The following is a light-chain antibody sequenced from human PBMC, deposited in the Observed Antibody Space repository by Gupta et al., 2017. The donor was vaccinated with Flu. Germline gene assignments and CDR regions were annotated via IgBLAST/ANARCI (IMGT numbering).Light chain of an antibody. CDR3: RHDVSSPRP. CDR2: DAS. Sequence: EIVLTQSPGTLSLSPGERATLSCRASQNVLNNFLAWYQQKPGQAPRLLIYDASNRATGIPDRFSGSGSGTDFTLIISRLEPEDSAVYYCRHDVSSPRPFGQGTKVEIK. J-gene: IGKJ1*01. V-gene: IGKV3-20*01. CDR1: QNVLNNF.